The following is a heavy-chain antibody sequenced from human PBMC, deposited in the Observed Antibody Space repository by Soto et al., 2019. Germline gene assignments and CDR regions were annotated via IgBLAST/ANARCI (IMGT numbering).Heavy chain of an antibody. Sequence: QVQLVESGGGVVQPGRSLRLSCAASGFTFSSYAMHWVRQAPGKGLEWVAVISYDGSNKYYADSVKGRFTISRDNSKNTLYLQMNSLRAEDTAVYYCASNRAMIVVVTAFGYWGQGTLVTVSS. CDR3: ASNRAMIVVVTAFGY. D-gene: IGHD3-22*01. CDR1: GFTFSSYA. CDR2: ISYDGSNK. J-gene: IGHJ4*02. V-gene: IGHV3-30-3*01.